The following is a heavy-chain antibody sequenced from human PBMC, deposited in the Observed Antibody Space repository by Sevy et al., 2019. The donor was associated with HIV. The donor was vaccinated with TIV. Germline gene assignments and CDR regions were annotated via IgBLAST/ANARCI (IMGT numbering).Heavy chain of an antibody. V-gene: IGHV4-34*01. CDR1: GGSFRGYY. J-gene: IGHJ6*02. CDR3: ARGPRRMTTAKRGYYYYGMDV. D-gene: IGHD4-4*01. CDR2: INHSGST. Sequence: SETLSLTCAVYGGSFRGYYWSGIRQPPRKGLEWIGEINHSGSTNYNPSLKSRVTISVDTSKNRFSLKLSSVTAADTAVYYCARGPRRMTTAKRGYYYYGMDVWGQGTTVTVSS.